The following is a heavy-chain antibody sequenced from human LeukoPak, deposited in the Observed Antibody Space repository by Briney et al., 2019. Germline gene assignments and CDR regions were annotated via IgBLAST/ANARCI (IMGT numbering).Heavy chain of an antibody. CDR3: ARVTVTTIDY. J-gene: IGHJ4*02. Sequence: PGGSLRLSCAASGFTFSSYSMNWVRQAPGKGLEWVSSITSSSNYIYYADSVKGRFTISRDNAKNSLYLQMNSLRAEDTAVYYCARVTVTTIDYWGQGTLVTVSS. CDR2: ITSSSNYI. V-gene: IGHV3-21*04. D-gene: IGHD4-17*01. CDR1: GFTFSSYS.